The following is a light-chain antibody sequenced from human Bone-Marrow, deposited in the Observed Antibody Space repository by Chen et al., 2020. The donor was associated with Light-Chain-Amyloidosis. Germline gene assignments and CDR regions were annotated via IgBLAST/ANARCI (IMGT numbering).Light chain of an antibody. J-gene: IGLJ3*02. CDR3: QSYQGSSQGV. CDR1: SGSIATNY. CDR2: EDD. V-gene: IGLV6-57*01. Sequence: NLMLTQPHSGSESPGKTVIIPCTRSSGSIATNYVQWYQQRPGSSPTTVIYEDDQRPSGVPDRFSGSIDRSSNSASLTLSGLKTEDEADYYCQSYQGSSQGVFGGGTKLTVL.